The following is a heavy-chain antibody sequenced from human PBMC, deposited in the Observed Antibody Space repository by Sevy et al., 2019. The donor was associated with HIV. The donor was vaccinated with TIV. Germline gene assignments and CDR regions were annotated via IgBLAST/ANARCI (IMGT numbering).Heavy chain of an antibody. CDR2: ILYDGSNK. CDR1: RFSLSGYG. J-gene: IGHJ4*02. Sequence: GGSLRLSCAASRFSLSGYGMHWVRQAPGKGLEWVAVILYDGSNKEYSDSVKGRFTISRDNSKNTLYLQMNSLRAEDTAVYYCARESIAVAGIGYYFKYWGQGALVTVSS. D-gene: IGHD6-19*01. CDR3: ARESIAVAGIGYYFKY. V-gene: IGHV3-33*01.